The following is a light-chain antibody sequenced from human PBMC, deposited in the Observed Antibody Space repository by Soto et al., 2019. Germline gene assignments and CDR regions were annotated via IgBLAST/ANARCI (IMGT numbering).Light chain of an antibody. Sequence: EIVMTQSPATLSVSPGERATLSCRASQSVNSNLAWYQQKPGQAPRLLIYGASTRATGIPARFSGSGSGTECTLAISSLQSEDFAIYYCQQYNNWPFGGGDRTFGQGTKVEIK. V-gene: IGKV3D-15*01. CDR2: GAS. CDR1: QSVNSN. J-gene: IGKJ1*01. CDR3: QQYNNWPFGGGDRT.